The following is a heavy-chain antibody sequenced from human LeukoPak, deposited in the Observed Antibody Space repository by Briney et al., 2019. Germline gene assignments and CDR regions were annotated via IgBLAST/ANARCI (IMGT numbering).Heavy chain of an antibody. Sequence: SETLSLTCTVSGGSISSSSYYWGWIRQPPGKGLEWIGSIYYNGSTYYNPSLKSRVTISVDTSKNQFSLKLSSVTAADTAVYYCARRYYYDSSGYPRSLDWFDPWGQGTLVTVSS. CDR1: GGSISSSSYY. CDR2: IYYNGST. D-gene: IGHD3-22*01. V-gene: IGHV4-39*01. CDR3: ARRYYYDSSGYPRSLDWFDP. J-gene: IGHJ5*02.